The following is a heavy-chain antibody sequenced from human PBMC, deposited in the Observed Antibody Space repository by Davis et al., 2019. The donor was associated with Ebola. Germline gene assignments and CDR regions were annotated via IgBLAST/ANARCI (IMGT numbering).Heavy chain of an antibody. Sequence: ASVKVSCKASGYTFTGYYMHWVRQAPGQGLEWMGWINPNSGGTNYAQKFQGRVTMTRDTSISTAYMELSRLRSDDTAVYYCARYDSSESYGMDVWGQGTTVTVSS. J-gene: IGHJ6*02. CDR1: GYTFTGYY. V-gene: IGHV1-2*02. CDR2: INPNSGGT. D-gene: IGHD3-22*01. CDR3: ARYDSSESYGMDV.